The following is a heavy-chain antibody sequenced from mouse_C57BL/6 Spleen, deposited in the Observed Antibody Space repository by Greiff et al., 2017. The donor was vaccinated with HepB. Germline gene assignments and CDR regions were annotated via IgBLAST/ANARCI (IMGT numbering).Heavy chain of an antibody. CDR3: ARDHYYGSSYRYFDV. CDR1: GFTFSDYG. V-gene: IGHV5-17*01. CDR2: ISSGSSTI. J-gene: IGHJ1*03. D-gene: IGHD1-1*01. Sequence: EVQVVESGGGLVKPGGSLKLSCAASGFTFSDYGMHWVRQAPEKGLEWVAYISSGSSTIYYADTVKGRFTISRDNAKNTLFLQMTSLRSEDTAMYYCARDHYYGSSYRYFDVWGTGTTVTVSS.